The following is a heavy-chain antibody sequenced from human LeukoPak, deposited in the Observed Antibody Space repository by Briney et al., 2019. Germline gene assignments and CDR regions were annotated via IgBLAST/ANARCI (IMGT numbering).Heavy chain of an antibody. CDR2: ISAYNGNT. D-gene: IGHD6-19*01. CDR3: ARGPNKLSSGWYDY. CDR1: GYTFTSYG. V-gene: IGHV1-18*01. Sequence: SVEVSCKASGYTFTSYGISWVRQAPGQGLEWMGWISAYNGNTNYAQKLQGRVTMTTDTSTSTAYMELRSLRSDDTAVYYCARGPNKLSSGWYDYWGQGTLVTVSS. J-gene: IGHJ4*02.